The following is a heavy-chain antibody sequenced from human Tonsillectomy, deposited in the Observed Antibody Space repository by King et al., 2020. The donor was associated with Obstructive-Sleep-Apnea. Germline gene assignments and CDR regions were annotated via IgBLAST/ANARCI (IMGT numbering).Heavy chain of an antibody. CDR3: ARQDAYYYDSSGYIADYFDY. J-gene: IGHJ4*02. CDR2: IYYSGST. Sequence: QLQESGPGLVKPSETLSLTCTVSGGSISSSSYYWGWIRQPPGKGLEWIGSIYYSGSTYYNPSLKSRVTISVDTSKNQFSLKLSSLTAADTAVYYCARQDAYYYDSSGYIADYFDYWGQGTLVTVSS. CDR1: GGSISSSSYY. D-gene: IGHD3-22*01. V-gene: IGHV4-39*01.